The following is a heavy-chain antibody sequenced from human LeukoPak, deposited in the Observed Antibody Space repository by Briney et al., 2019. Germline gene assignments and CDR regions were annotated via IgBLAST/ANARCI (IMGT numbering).Heavy chain of an antibody. CDR1: GGSISSYY. J-gene: IGHJ6*02. D-gene: IGHD3-9*01. CDR2: IYYSGST. CDR3: ARGRGLLTGITPPEATGGMDV. V-gene: IGHV4-59*01. Sequence: PSETLSLTCTVSGGSISSYYWSWIRQPPGKGLEWIGYIYYSGSTNYNPSLKSRLTIAVDTTKNQFSLRLSSVTAADTAVYYCARGRGLLTGITPPEATGGMDVWGQGTTVTVSS.